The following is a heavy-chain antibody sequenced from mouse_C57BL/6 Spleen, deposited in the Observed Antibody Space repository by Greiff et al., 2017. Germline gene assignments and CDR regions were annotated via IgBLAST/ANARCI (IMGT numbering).Heavy chain of an antibody. D-gene: IGHD2-2*01. CDR1: GYTFTDYE. CDR2: IDPETGGT. CDR3: TNYGYVGAMDY. V-gene: IGHV1-15*01. J-gene: IGHJ4*01. Sequence: VKLVESGAELVRPGASVTLSCKASGYTFTDYEMHWVKQTPVHGLEWIGAIDPETGGTAYNQKFKGKAILTADKSSSTAYMELRSLTSEDSAVYYCTNYGYVGAMDYWGQGTSVTGSS.